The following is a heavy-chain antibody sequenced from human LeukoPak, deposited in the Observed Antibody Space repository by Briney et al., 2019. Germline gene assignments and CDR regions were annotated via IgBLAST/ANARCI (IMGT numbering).Heavy chain of an antibody. J-gene: IGHJ4*02. CDR2: IYYSGST. D-gene: IGHD5-12*01. V-gene: IGHV4-39*07. CDR1: GGSISSSSYY. CDR3: ARVTGYDWESFYDY. Sequence: PSETLSLTCTVSGGSISSSSYYRGWIRQPPGKGLEWIGSIYYSGSTYYNPSLKSRVTISVDTSKNQFSLKLRSVTAADTAVYYCARVTGYDWESFYDYWGQGILVTVSS.